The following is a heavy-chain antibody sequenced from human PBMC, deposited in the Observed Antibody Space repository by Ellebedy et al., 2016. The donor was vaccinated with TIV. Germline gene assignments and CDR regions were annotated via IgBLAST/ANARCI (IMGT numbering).Heavy chain of an antibody. Sequence: SETLSLXXTVSGGSISSGGYYWSWIRQHPGKGLEWIGYIYYSGSTYYNPSLKSRVTISVDTSKNQFSLKLSSVTAADTAVYYCARDRWGPAANKEYDAFDIWGQGTMVTVSS. J-gene: IGHJ3*02. D-gene: IGHD2-2*01. CDR3: ARDRWGPAANKEYDAFDI. CDR1: GGSISSGGYY. V-gene: IGHV4-31*03. CDR2: IYYSGST.